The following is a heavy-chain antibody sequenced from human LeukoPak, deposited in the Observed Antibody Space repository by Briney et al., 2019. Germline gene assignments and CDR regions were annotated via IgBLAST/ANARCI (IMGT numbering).Heavy chain of an antibody. CDR1: GDSISSSRHY. D-gene: IGHD3-10*01. Sequence: SQTLSLTCTVSGDSISSSRHYWSWIRQPAGKGLEWIGRIYASGNTNYNPSLKSRVTISLDTSKNQFSLNLRSVTAADTAVYYCARVYGSGSYSDSWGQGTLVTVSS. V-gene: IGHV4-61*02. CDR2: IYASGNT. CDR3: ARVYGSGSYSDS. J-gene: IGHJ4*02.